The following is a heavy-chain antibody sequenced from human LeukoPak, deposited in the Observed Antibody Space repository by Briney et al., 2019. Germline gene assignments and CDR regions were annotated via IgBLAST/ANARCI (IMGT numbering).Heavy chain of an antibody. CDR3: ARATLLMPDMNAFDI. V-gene: IGHV3-13*01. Sequence: PAGSLTLSCAPSGFTFSSYDMHWVRQATGNGLEWVSAIGTACDTYYPGSVKGRFTISRENAKNSLYLQMNSLRAGDTAVYYCARATLLMPDMNAFDIWGQGTMVTVSS. CDR1: GFTFSSYD. J-gene: IGHJ3*02. D-gene: IGHD2-15*01. CDR2: IGTACDT.